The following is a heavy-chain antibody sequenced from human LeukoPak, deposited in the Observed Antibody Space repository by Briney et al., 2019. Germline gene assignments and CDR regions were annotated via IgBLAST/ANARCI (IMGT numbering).Heavy chain of an antibody. CDR3: AKDRVGSGYFEYSFDY. V-gene: IGHV3-23*01. Sequence: GGSLRLSCAASGFTFSSYGMSWVRQAPGKGLEWVSGISGSGGSTYYADSVKGRFTISRDNSKNTLYLQMNSLRAEDTAVYYCAKDRVGSGYFEYSFDYWGQGTLVTVSS. D-gene: IGHD3-22*01. CDR2: ISGSGGST. J-gene: IGHJ4*02. CDR1: GFTFSSYG.